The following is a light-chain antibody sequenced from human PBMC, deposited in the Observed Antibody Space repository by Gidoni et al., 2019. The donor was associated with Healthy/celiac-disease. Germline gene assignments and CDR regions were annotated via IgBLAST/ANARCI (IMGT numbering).Light chain of an antibody. CDR2: AAS. CDR1: QSISSY. J-gene: IGKJ4*01. Sequence: DIHMTQSPSSLSASVGDRVTITCRASQSISSYLNWYQQKPGKAPKLLIYAASSLQSGVPSRFRGSGSGTDFTITISSLQPEEFATDYCQQSYSTPRTFGGGTKVEIK. V-gene: IGKV1-39*01. CDR3: QQSYSTPRT.